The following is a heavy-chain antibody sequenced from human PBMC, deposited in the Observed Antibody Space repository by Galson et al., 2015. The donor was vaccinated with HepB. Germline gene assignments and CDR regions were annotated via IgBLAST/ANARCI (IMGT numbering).Heavy chain of an antibody. CDR2: IWYDGTNK. V-gene: IGHV3-33*01. D-gene: IGHD2-15*01. CDR1: GFTFSNYG. CDR3: TRDSFYFDYRGGPDY. J-gene: IGHJ4*02. Sequence: SLRLSCAASGFTFSNYGMHWVRQAPGKGLEWVAVIWYDGTNKYYADSVKGRFTISRDNSQNTLYLQMSSLRPGDTAVYYCTRDSFYFDYRGGPDYCGRGTLATVSS.